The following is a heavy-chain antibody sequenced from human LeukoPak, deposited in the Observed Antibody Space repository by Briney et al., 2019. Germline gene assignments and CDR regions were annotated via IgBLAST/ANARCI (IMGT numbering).Heavy chain of an antibody. V-gene: IGHV3-74*01. Sequence: PGGSLRLSCAVTGFNLRTYWIPWVRHSPGRGLEWVARINGEGSRISYADSVRGRFTISRDNAKNTAYLQMNSLRAEDTALYFCARDPGYYYYRMDVWGQGTTVGVSS. CDR2: INGEGSRI. CDR3: ARDPGYYYYRMDV. J-gene: IGHJ6*02. CDR1: GFNLRTYW.